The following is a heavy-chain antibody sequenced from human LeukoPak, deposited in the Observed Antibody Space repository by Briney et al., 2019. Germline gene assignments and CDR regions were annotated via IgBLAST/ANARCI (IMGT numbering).Heavy chain of an antibody. Sequence: PGGSLRLSCAASGFTFSSYWMSRVRQAPGKGLEWVANIKQDGSEKYYVDSVKGRFTISRDNAKNSLYLQMNSLRAEDTAVYYCARYGVDSSSWYPVGVAFDIWGQGTMVTVSS. CDR1: GFTFSSYW. CDR3: ARYGVDSSSWYPVGVAFDI. CDR2: IKQDGSEK. J-gene: IGHJ3*02. V-gene: IGHV3-7*01. D-gene: IGHD6-13*01.